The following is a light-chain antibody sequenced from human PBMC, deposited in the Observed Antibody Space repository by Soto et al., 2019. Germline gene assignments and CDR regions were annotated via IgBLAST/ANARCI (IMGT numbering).Light chain of an antibody. CDR2: AAS. V-gene: IGKV1-8*01. CDR1: QGISSY. CDR3: QQSYCPPCT. J-gene: IGKJ4*02. Sequence: AIMMTQSPSTLSASPGDRVTITCRASQGISSYLAWYQQKPGKAPKLLIYAASTLQSGVPSRFSGSGSGTDFTLTISRQHADDFVTYCYQQSYCPPCTFGRGTKVDIK.